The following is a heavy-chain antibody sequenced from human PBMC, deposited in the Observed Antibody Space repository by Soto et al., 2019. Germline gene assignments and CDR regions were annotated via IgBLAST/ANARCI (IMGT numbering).Heavy chain of an antibody. CDR2: IYYSGST. CDR3: ARSGLGSHAGYYFDY. Sequence: SETLSLTCTVSGGSISSGGYYWSWIRQHPGKGLEWIGYIYYSGSTYYNPSLKSRVTISVDTSKNQFSLKLSSVTAADTAVYYCARSGLGSHAGYYFDYWGQGTLVPVSS. D-gene: IGHD3-16*01. CDR1: GGSISSGGYY. V-gene: IGHV4-31*03. J-gene: IGHJ4*02.